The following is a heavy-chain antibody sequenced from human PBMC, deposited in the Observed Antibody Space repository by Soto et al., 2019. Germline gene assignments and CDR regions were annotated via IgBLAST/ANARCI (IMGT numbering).Heavy chain of an antibody. CDR2: ISSSSTTI. J-gene: IGHJ6*02. Sequence: EVQLVESGGGLVQPGGSLRLSCAASGFTFSSYSMNWVRQAPGKGLEWVSYISSSSTTIHYADSVKGRFTISRDNAKKSQYLQMNSLRDEDTAVYYCAREGELNAMDVWGQGTTVTVSS. CDR1: GFTFSSYS. CDR3: AREGELNAMDV. V-gene: IGHV3-48*02. D-gene: IGHD3-16*01.